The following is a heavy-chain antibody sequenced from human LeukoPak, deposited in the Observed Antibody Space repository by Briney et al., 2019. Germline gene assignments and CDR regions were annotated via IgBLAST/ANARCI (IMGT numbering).Heavy chain of an antibody. Sequence: PGGSLRLSCAASGFTFSSYAMHWVRQAPGKGLEWVAVISYDGSNKYYADSVKGRFTISRDNAKNSLYLQMNSLRAEDTAVYYCARDSVLLWFGEAIGDAFDIWGQGTMVTVSS. J-gene: IGHJ3*02. CDR1: GFTFSSYA. V-gene: IGHV3-30*04. CDR3: ARDSVLLWFGEAIGDAFDI. CDR2: ISYDGSNK. D-gene: IGHD3-10*01.